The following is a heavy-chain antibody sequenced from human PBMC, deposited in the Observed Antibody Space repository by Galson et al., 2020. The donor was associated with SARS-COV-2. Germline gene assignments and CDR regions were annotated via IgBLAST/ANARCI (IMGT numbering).Heavy chain of an antibody. J-gene: IGHJ4*02. CDR1: GFTFSSYS. CDR3: ARRGGNYYDSSCYDHIFDY. CDR2: ISSSSSYI. D-gene: IGHD3-22*01. Sequence: GGSLRLSCAASGFTFSSYSMNWVRQAPGKGLEWVSSISSSSSYIYYADSVKGRFTISRDNAKNSLYLQMNSLRAEDTAVYYCARRGGNYYDSSCYDHIFDYWGQGTRVTVSS. V-gene: IGHV3-21*01.